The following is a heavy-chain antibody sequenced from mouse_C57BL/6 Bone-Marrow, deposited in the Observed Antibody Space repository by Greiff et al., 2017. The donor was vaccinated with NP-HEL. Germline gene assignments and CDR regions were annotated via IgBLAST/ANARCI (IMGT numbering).Heavy chain of an antibody. J-gene: IGHJ2*01. CDR1: GYTFTSYG. CDR3: AREGLFYYGSSPYYFDY. D-gene: IGHD1-1*01. Sequence: VQLQQSGAELARPGASVKLSCKASGYTFTSYGISWVKQRTGQGLEWIGEIYPRSGNTYYNEKFKGKATLTADKSSSTAYMELRSLTSEDSAVYFCAREGLFYYGSSPYYFDYWGQGTTLTVSS. V-gene: IGHV1-81*01. CDR2: IYPRSGNT.